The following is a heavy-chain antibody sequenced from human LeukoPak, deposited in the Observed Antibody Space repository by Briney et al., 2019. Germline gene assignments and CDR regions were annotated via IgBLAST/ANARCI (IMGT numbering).Heavy chain of an antibody. CDR1: GVSISSSSYY. CDR3: ARVPYYDSSGYYLYYYYGMDV. CDR2: IYYSGST. D-gene: IGHD3-22*01. J-gene: IGHJ6*02. V-gene: IGHV4-39*07. Sequence: SETLSLTCTVSGVSISSSSYYWGWIRQPPGKGLEWIGSIYYSGSTNYNPSLKSRVTISVDTSKNQFSLKLSSVTAADTAVYYCARVPYYDSSGYYLYYYYGMDVWGQGTTVTVSS.